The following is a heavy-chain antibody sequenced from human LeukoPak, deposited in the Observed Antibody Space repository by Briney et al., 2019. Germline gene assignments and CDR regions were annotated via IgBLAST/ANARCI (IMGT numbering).Heavy chain of an antibody. CDR3: ARVFDSGSQAYFYYMDV. V-gene: IGHV4-39*07. Sequence: TSETLSLTCTVSGGSISSSYFWGWIRQPPGKGLEWIGSIYYNDNTYYNPSLKSGVTISLDTSKNQFSLKVSSVTAADTAVYYCARVFDSGSQAYFYYMDVWGKGTTVTIFS. CDR2: IYYNDNT. J-gene: IGHJ6*03. CDR1: GGSISSSYF. D-gene: IGHD3-10*01.